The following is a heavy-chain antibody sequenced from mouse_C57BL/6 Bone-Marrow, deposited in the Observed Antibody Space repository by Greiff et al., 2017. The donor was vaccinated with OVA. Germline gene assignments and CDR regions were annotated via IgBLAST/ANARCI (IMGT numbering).Heavy chain of an antibody. CDR1: GYTFTSYW. J-gene: IGHJ4*01. CDR2: IYPGNSDT. CDR3: AREGGYDGYYFYYAMDY. V-gene: IGHV1-5*01. D-gene: IGHD2-3*01. Sequence: DVQLQESGTVLARPGASVKMSCKTSGYTFTSYWMHWVKQRPGQGLEWIGAIYPGNSDTSYNQKFKGKAKLTAVTSASTAYMELSSLTNEDSAVYYCAREGGYDGYYFYYAMDYWGQGTSVTVSS.